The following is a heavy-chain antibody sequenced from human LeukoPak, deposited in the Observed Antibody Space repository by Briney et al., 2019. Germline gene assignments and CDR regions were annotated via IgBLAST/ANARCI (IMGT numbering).Heavy chain of an antibody. D-gene: IGHD3/OR15-3a*01. V-gene: IGHV3-48*01. CDR1: GFTFSTYS. Sequence: GGSLRLSCAASGFTFSTYSMNWVRQAPGKGLEWISYITGSLTSRHYADSVKGRFTISRDNAKNSVYLQMNGLRLEDTAVYYCARTGLGLYSFDYWGQGIQVTISS. CDR3: ARTGLGLYSFDY. CDR2: ITGSLTSR. J-gene: IGHJ4*02.